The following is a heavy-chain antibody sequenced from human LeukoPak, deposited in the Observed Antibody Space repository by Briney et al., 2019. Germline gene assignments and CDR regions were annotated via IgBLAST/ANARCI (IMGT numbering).Heavy chain of an antibody. Sequence: GGSLRLSCAASGFTLSSHEMNWVRQAPGKGLEWVSYISSSGSDIYYADSVKGRFTISRDNAKNSLYLQMNSLRAEDTAVYYCAKGSSGAYYFDYWGQGTLVTVSS. CDR1: GFTLSSHE. CDR3: AKGSSGAYYFDY. CDR2: ISSSGSDI. V-gene: IGHV3-48*03. J-gene: IGHJ4*02. D-gene: IGHD6-19*01.